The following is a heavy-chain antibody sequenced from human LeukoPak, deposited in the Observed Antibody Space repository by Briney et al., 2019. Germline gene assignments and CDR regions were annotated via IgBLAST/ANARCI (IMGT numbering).Heavy chain of an antibody. J-gene: IGHJ6*03. V-gene: IGHV3-30*02. Sequence: PGGSLRLSCAASGFTFSSYGMHWVRQAPGKGLEWVAFIRYDGSNKYYADSVKGRFTISRDNAKNSLYLQMNSLRAEDTALYYCAKDQYPKRAIQLWWDYYYYYYMDVWGKGTTVTISS. CDR3: AKDQYPKRAIQLWWDYYYYYYMDV. CDR2: IRYDGSNK. D-gene: IGHD5-18*01. CDR1: GFTFSSYG.